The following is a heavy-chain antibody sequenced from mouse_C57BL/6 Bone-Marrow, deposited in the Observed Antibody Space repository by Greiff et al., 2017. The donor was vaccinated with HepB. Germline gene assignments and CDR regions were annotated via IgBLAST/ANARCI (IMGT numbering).Heavy chain of an antibody. CDR1: GYTFTSYW. CDR2: IDPSDSYT. CDR3: ARGYYYAMDY. Sequence: QVHVKQPGAELVMPGASVKLSCKASGYTFTSYWMHWVKQRPGQGLEWIGEIDPSDSYTNYNQKFKGKSTLTVDKSSSTAYMQLSSLTSEDSAVYYCARGYYYAMDYWGQGTSVTVSS. J-gene: IGHJ4*01. V-gene: IGHV1-69*01.